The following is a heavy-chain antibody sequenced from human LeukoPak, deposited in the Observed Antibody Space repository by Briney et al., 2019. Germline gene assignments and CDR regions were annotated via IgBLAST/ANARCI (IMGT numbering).Heavy chain of an antibody. V-gene: IGHV3-30*04. CDR3: ARAPRDSSGYYHLLTTNY. CDR1: GFTFSTYA. D-gene: IGHD3-22*01. J-gene: IGHJ4*02. Sequence: GRSLRLSCAASGFTFSTYAMHWVRQAPGKGLEWVAVIPYDGSNKYYADSVKGRFTISRENSKNRLYLQMNSLRAEDTAVYYCARAPRDSSGYYHLLTTNYWGQGTLVTVSS. CDR2: IPYDGSNK.